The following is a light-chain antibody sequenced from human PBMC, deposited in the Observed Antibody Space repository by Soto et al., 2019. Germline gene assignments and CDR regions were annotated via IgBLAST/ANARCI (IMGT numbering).Light chain of an antibody. CDR1: SSDVGSYNL. Sequence: QSALTQAASVSGSPGQSITIACTGTSSDVGSYNLVSWYQQHPGKAPKLMIYEGSKRPSGVSNRFSGSKSGNTASLTISGLQGEDEADYYCCSYAGSSTVVFGGGTKLTVL. CDR2: EGS. V-gene: IGLV2-23*01. CDR3: CSYAGSSTVV. J-gene: IGLJ2*01.